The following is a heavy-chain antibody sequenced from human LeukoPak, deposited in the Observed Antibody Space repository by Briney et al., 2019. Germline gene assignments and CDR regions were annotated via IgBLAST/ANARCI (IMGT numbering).Heavy chain of an antibody. CDR2: IKGDGSEK. D-gene: IGHD3/OR15-3a*01. J-gene: IGHJ4*02. V-gene: IGHV3-7*01. CDR3: ARDWTDVNGVGRALDY. CDR1: EFTFSNYW. Sequence: GGSLRLSCVASEFTFSNYWMSWVRQAPGKGLEWVANIKGDGSEKKYVDSVEGRFTISRDNAKNSLYLQMSSLRAEDTALYYCARDWTDVNGVGRALDYWGQGTLVTVSS.